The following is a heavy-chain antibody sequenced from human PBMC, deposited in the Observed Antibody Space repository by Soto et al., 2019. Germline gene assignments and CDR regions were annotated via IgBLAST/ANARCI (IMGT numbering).Heavy chain of an antibody. CDR1: GGTFSSYA. J-gene: IGHJ4*02. CDR3: ATPRKQDYYDSSGYYLN. CDR2: IIPIFGTA. Sequence: QVQLVQSGAEVKKPGSSVKVSCKASGGTFSSYAISWVRQAPGQGLDWMGGIIPIFGTANYAQKFQGRVTITADESTSTAYMELSSLRSEDTAVYYCATPRKQDYYDSSGYYLNWGQGTLVTVSS. D-gene: IGHD3-22*01. V-gene: IGHV1-69*01.